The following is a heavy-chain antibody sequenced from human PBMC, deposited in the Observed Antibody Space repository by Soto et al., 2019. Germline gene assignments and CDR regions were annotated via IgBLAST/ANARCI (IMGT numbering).Heavy chain of an antibody. Sequence: SETLSLTCAVYGGSFSGHYWTWIRQPPGKGLEWVGEITRSSNTNYNPSLKSRVTISVDTSKNQFSLKLSSVTAADTAVYYCACNYYDFWSGYYSVGYFDYWAQGTPVTVSS. CDR2: ITRSSNT. CDR1: GGSFSGHY. D-gene: IGHD3-3*01. CDR3: ACNYYDFWSGYYSVGYFDY. V-gene: IGHV4-34*01. J-gene: IGHJ4*02.